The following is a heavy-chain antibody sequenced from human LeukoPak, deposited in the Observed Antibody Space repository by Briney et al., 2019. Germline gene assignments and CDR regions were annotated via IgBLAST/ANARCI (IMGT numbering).Heavy chain of an antibody. Sequence: SETLSLTCTVSGGSISSSSYYWGWIRQPPGKGLEWIGSIYYSGSTYYNPSLKSRVTISVDTSKNQFSLKLSSVTAADTAVYYCARDWVTPSLGTIRAAAGPDLWDYWGQGTLVTVSS. D-gene: IGHD6-13*01. CDR3: ARDWVTPSLGTIRAAAGPDLWDY. J-gene: IGHJ4*02. CDR2: IYYSGST. V-gene: IGHV4-39*07. CDR1: GGSISSSSYY.